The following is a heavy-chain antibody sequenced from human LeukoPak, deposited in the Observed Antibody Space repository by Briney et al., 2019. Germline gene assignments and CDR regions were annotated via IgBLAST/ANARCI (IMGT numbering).Heavy chain of an antibody. D-gene: IGHD3-22*01. CDR1: GFTFSSYS. CDR2: ISWNSGSI. J-gene: IGHJ4*02. Sequence: GGSLRLSCAASGFTFSSYSMNWVRQAPGKGLEWVSGISWNSGSIGYADSVKGRFTISRDNAKNSLYLQMNSLRAEDTALYYCAKDGSYDSSGYSNFDYWGQGTLVTVSS. V-gene: IGHV3-9*01. CDR3: AKDGSYDSSGYSNFDY.